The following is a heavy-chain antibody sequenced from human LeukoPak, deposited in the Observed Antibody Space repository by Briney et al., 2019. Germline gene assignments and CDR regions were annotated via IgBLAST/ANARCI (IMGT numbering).Heavy chain of an antibody. V-gene: IGHV4-59*01. CDR3: ARDMRCSGGSCQDAFDN. J-gene: IGHJ3*02. CDR1: GGSISSYY. Sequence: PSETLSLTCTVSGGSISSYYWSWIRQPPGKGLEWIGYIYYSGSTNYNPSLKSRVTISVDTSKNQFSLTLSSVTAADTAVYYCARDMRCSGGSCQDAFDNWGQGTMVNGSS. CDR2: IYYSGST. D-gene: IGHD2-15*01.